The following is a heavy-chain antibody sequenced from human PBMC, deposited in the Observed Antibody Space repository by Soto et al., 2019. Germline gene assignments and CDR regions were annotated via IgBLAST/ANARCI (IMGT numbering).Heavy chain of an antibody. V-gene: IGHV3-53*01. CDR3: AREGDSSSSFAFDI. D-gene: IGHD6-13*01. CDR2: IYSGGST. Sequence: LRLSCAASGFTVSSNYMSWVRQAPGKGLEWVSVIYSGGSTYYADSVKGRFTISRDNSKNTLYLQMNSLRAEDTAVYYCAREGDSSSSFAFDIWGQGTMVTVSS. CDR1: GFTVSSNY. J-gene: IGHJ3*02.